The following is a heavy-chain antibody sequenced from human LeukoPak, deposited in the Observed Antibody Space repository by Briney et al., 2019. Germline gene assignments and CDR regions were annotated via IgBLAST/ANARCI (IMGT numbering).Heavy chain of an antibody. CDR2: ITGISTYM. J-gene: IGHJ4*02. CDR1: GFTFSSYS. Sequence: GGSLRLSCTASGFTFSSYSMKWVRQAPGKGLEWVSSITGISTYMYYTDSVKGRFTISRDNAKNSLYLQMNSLRAEDTAVYYCARVKSVPAARDSSLGIDYWGQGTLVTVSS. D-gene: IGHD2-2*01. V-gene: IGHV3-21*01. CDR3: ARVKSVPAARDSSLGIDY.